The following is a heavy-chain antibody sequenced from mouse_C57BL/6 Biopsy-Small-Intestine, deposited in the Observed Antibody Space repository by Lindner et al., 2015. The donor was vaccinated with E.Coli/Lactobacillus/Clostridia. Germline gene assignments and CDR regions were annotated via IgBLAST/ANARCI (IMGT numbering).Heavy chain of an antibody. CDR2: INPNNGDT. CDR3: ARVGSFHSGSYYAAIGY. J-gene: IGHJ4*01. D-gene: IGHD2-12*01. V-gene: IGHV1-84*02. Sequence: SVKVSCKASGYPFTGFYIHWVRQAPGQGLEWMGWINPNNGDTHYAENFQGKITLTRDTSINTGYMELSRVTSDDTAMYYCARVGSFHSGSYYAAIGYWGQGTLVTVSS. CDR1: GYPFTGFY.